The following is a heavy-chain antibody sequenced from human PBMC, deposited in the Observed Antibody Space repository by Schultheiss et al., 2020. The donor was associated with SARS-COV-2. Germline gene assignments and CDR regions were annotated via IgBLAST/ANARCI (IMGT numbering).Heavy chain of an antibody. CDR2: ISGSGGST. V-gene: IGHV3-23*01. CDR3: ARAHAPVPGGGDSSGYYDWRGPSHFDY. J-gene: IGHJ4*02. CDR1: GFTFSSYA. Sequence: GGSLRLSCAASGFTFSSYAMSWVRQAPGKGLEWVSAISGSGGSTYYADSVKGRFTISRDNSKNTLYLQMNSLRAEDTAVYYCARAHAPVPGGGDSSGYYDWRGPSHFDYWGQGTLVTVSS. D-gene: IGHD3-22*01.